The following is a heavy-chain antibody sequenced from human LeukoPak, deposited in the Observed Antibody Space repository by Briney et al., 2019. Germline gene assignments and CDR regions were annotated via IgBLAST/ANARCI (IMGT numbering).Heavy chain of an antibody. V-gene: IGHV3-23*01. CDR3: AKTLYGGADY. J-gene: IGHJ4*02. CDR1: GFTFSSYA. D-gene: IGHD4-23*01. Sequence: GGSLRLSCAASGFTFSSYAMSWVRQASGKGLEWVSGISGSGGSTYYADSVKGRFTISRDNSKNTLYLQMNSLRAEDTAIYYCAKTLYGGADYWGQGTLVTVSS. CDR2: ISGSGGST.